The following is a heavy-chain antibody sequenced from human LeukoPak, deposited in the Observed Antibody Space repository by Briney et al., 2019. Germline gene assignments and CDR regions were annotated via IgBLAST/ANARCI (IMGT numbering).Heavy chain of an antibody. Sequence: SETLSLTCTVSGGSISSYYWSWIRQPPGKGREWIGYIFYSGSTNYTPSLKSRVTISVETSKNQFSLKLSSVTAADTAVYYCARGGTMTTVPLWGQGTLVTVSS. D-gene: IGHD4-17*01. CDR2: IFYSGST. CDR3: ARGGTMTTVPL. J-gene: IGHJ4*02. V-gene: IGHV4-59*08. CDR1: GGSISSYY.